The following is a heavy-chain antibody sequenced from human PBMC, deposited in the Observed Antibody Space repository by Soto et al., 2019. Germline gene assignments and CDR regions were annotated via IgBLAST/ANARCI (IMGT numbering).Heavy chain of an antibody. CDR3: ARDPTANRASVYFDL. CDR2: ISTERDLT. V-gene: IGHV1-18*04. CDR1: GYTFTNYD. Sequence: QVRLVQSEGEVKKPGASVKVSCRASGYTFTNYDISWVRQVPGQGLEWMGWISTERDLTKYAQKFQGRVTMTTDTFTNTAYMELKSLRLDDAAVYYCARDPTANRASVYFDLWGRGTLVNVSS. D-gene: IGHD1-1*01. J-gene: IGHJ2*01.